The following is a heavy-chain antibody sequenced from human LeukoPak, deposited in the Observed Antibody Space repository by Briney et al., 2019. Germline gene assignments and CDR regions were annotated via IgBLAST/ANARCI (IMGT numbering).Heavy chain of an antibody. CDR1: GFTFSVSA. Sequence: GGSLRLSCAASGFTFSVSAMHWVRHASGKGREWVGRIRSKANSYATAYAASVKGRFTISRDDSKNTAYLQMNSLKTEDTAVYYCARVTTYYSYYMDVWGKGTTVTISS. CDR2: IRSKANSYAT. CDR3: ARVTTYYSYYMDV. V-gene: IGHV3-73*01. J-gene: IGHJ6*03. D-gene: IGHD3-22*01.